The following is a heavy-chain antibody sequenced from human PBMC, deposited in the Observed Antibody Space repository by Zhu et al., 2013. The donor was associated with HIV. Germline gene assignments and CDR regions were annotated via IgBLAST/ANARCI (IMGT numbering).Heavy chain of an antibody. J-gene: IGHJ4*02. CDR3: ARPPGGGSSSWYMTAPFDY. CDR2: INPSGGST. CDR1: GYTFTSYY. D-gene: IGHD6-13*01. Sequence: QVQLVQSGAEVKKPGASVKVSCKASGYTFTSYYMHWVRQAPGQGLEWMGIINPSGGSTSYAQKFQGRVTMSRGTSTSTVYMELSSLRSEDTAVYYCARPPGGGSSSWYMTAPFDYWGQGTLVTVSS. V-gene: IGHV1-46*01.